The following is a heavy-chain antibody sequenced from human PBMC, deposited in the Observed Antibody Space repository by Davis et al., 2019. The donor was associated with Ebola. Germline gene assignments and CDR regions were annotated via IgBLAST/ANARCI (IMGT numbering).Heavy chain of an antibody. Sequence: AASVKVSCKASGYSFKNYVISWVRQAPGQGLEWMGWISAYNGNTNYAQKVQGRVTMTTDTSTGTAYLDLRSLRSDDTAVYFCARTSIVGNTTTASDIWGQGTLGTVSS. D-gene: IGHD1-26*01. V-gene: IGHV1-18*01. CDR3: ARTSIVGNTTTASDI. CDR2: ISAYNGNT. J-gene: IGHJ3*02. CDR1: GYSFKNYV.